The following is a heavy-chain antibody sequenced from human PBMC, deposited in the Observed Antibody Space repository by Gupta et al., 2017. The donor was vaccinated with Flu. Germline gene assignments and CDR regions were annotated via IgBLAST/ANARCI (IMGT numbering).Heavy chain of an antibody. Sequence: TSYGVSWLRQAPGQGLEWMGWISGYNGNTFYAPKFQGRVIMTTDTSTSTAYMDLRSLRSDDAAVYYCARDSPIVATDQYHGMDVWGQGT. D-gene: IGHD5-12*01. CDR1: TSYG. J-gene: IGHJ6*02. CDR3: ARDSPIVATDQYHGMDV. V-gene: IGHV1-18*01. CDR2: ISGYNGNT.